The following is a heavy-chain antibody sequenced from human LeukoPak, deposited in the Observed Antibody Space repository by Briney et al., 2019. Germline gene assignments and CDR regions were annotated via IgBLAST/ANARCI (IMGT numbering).Heavy chain of an antibody. CDR1: GYTLTGYY. V-gene: IGHV1-46*01. J-gene: IGHJ4*02. Sequence: ASVKVSCKASGYTLTGYYMHWVRQAPGQGLEWMGTINPSGGRTTYAQKFQGRVTMTRDTSTRTVYMELRNLRSEDTAVYYCARDHATIGRYDYWGQGTLVTVSS. D-gene: IGHD3-9*01. CDR2: INPSGGRT. CDR3: ARDHATIGRYDY.